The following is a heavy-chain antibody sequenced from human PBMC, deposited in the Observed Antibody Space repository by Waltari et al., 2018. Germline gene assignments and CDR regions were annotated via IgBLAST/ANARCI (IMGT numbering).Heavy chain of an antibody. CDR2: CYYGGRT. CDR1: GGSISSSSYY. CDR3: ARHPRDGPDY. J-gene: IGHJ4*02. V-gene: IGHV4-39*01. Sequence: QLQLQESGPGLVKPSETLSLTCTVSGGSISSSSYYWGWIRQPPGKGLEWLGSCYYGGRTYYTPSFKSRVTISVDTSKNQFSLKLSSVTAADTAVYYCARHPRDGPDYWGQGTLVTVSS.